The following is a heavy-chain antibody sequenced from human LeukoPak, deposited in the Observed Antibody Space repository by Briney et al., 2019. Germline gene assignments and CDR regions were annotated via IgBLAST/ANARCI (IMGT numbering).Heavy chain of an antibody. V-gene: IGHV3-30*04. CDR2: ISYDGSNK. J-gene: IGHJ5*02. CDR3: ARDVAAAGHNWFDP. Sequence: GGSLRLSCAASGFTFSSYAMHWVRQAPGKGLEWVAVISYDGSNKYYADSVKGRFTISRDNSKNTLYLQMNSLRAEDTAVYYCARDVAAAGHNWFDPWGQGTLVTVSS. D-gene: IGHD6-13*01. CDR1: GFTFSSYA.